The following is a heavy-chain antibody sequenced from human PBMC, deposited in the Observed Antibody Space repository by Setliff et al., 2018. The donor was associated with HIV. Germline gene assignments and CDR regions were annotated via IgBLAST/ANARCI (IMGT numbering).Heavy chain of an antibody. CDR3: TRRINFGSSYYTDHAFDL. J-gene: IGHJ3*01. CDR1: GASDINYIW. V-gene: IGHV4-4*02. Sequence: SETLSLTCAVSGASDINYIWWSWVRQPPGKGLEWIGEVYHTGSTNLNPSLKTRLTMSVDKAKFQFSLRLTSVTAADTATYFCTRRINFGSSYYTDHAFDLWGQGTLVTVSS. CDR2: VYHTGST. D-gene: IGHD3-3*01.